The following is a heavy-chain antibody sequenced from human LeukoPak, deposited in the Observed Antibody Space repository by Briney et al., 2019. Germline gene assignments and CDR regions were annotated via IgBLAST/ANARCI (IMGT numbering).Heavy chain of an antibody. CDR3: ARMYYYGSGRDY. J-gene: IGHJ4*02. Sequence: PSETLSLTCTVSGGSISSYYWSWIRQPPGKGLEWIGYIYYSGSTNYNPSLKSRVTISVDTSKNQFSLKLSSVTAADTAVYYCARMYYYGSGRDYWGQGTLVTVSS. CDR2: IYYSGST. V-gene: IGHV4-59*01. CDR1: GGSISSYY. D-gene: IGHD3-10*01.